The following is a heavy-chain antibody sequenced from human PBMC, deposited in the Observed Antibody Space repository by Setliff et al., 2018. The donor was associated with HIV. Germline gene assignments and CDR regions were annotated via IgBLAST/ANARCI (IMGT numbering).Heavy chain of an antibody. J-gene: IGHJ6*02. CDR2: IKYDGSEQ. CDR3: ARDGHYFDFWDGSYYYHGMDV. CDR1: GFTFSSYA. Sequence: GALRLSCAASGFTFSSYAMSWVRQAPGKGLEWVVNIKYDGSEQHYVDSVKGRFTISRDNVNNSMYLEMNSLRAEDTALYYCARDGHYFDFWDGSYYYHGMDVWGQGTTVTVSS. D-gene: IGHD3-3*01. V-gene: IGHV3-7*01.